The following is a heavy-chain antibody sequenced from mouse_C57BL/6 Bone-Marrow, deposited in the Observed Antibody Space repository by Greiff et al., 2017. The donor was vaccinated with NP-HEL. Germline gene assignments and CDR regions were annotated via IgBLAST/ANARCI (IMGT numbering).Heavy chain of an antibody. J-gene: IGHJ2*01. D-gene: IGHD2-10*02. V-gene: IGHV7-3*01. CDR3: ARYRYGKGFDY. CDR2: IRNEANGYTT. Sequence: EVKLVESGGGLVQPGGSLSLSCAASGFTFTDYYMSWVRQPPGKALEWLGFIRNEANGYTTEYSASVKGRFTISRDNSQSILYLQMNALRAEDSATYYCARYRYGKGFDYWGQGTTLTVSS. CDR1: GFTFTDYY.